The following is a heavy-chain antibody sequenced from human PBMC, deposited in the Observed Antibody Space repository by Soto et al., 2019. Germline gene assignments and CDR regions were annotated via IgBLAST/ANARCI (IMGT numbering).Heavy chain of an antibody. D-gene: IGHD3-10*01. Sequence: SETLSLTCTVSGGSINSYFWSWIRQSPGKGLEWIGHINYSGSTSYSPSLKSRVSISVDTSKNQFSLEVHSVTAADTAVYYCARAGTNMVQFDYWGQGTLVTVSS. CDR1: GGSINSYF. J-gene: IGHJ4*02. CDR2: INYSGST. V-gene: IGHV4-59*01. CDR3: ARAGTNMVQFDY.